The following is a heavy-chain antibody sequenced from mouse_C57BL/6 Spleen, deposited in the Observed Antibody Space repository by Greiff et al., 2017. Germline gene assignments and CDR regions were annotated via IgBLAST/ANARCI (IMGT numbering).Heavy chain of an antibody. V-gene: IGHV5-4*01. D-gene: IGHD2-4*01. Sequence: EVHLVESGGGLVKPGGSLKLSCAASGFTFSSYAMSWVRQTPEKRLEWVATISDGGSYTYYPDNVKGRFTISRDNAKNNLYLQMSHLKSEDTAMYYCARGYDYDGWYFDVWGTGTTVTVSS. CDR1: GFTFSSYA. CDR2: ISDGGSYT. J-gene: IGHJ1*03. CDR3: ARGYDYDGWYFDV.